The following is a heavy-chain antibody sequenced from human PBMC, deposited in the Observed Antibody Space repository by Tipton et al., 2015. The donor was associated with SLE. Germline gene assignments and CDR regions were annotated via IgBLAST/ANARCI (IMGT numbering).Heavy chain of an antibody. J-gene: IGHJ4*02. Sequence: TLSLTCTVSGGSISSYYWSWIRQPAGKGLEWIGRIYTSGSTNYNPSLKSRVTMSVDTSKNQFSLKLSSVTAADTAVYYCARGESSGYLYYFDYWGQGTLVTVSS. CDR3: ARGESSGYLYYFDY. CDR2: IYTSGST. D-gene: IGHD3-22*01. V-gene: IGHV4-4*07. CDR1: GGSISSYY.